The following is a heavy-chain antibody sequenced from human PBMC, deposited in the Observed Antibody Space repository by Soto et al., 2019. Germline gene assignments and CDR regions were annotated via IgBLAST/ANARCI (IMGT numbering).Heavy chain of an antibody. CDR3: ARRCVCCYVSGTGTHPHAMDV. CDR1: GYTFTGYY. V-gene: IGHV1-2*02. Sequence: ASVKVSGKASGYTFTGYYMHWVRQAPGQGLEWMGWINPNSGGTNYAQKFQGRVTMTRDTSISTAYMELSRLRSDDTAVYYSARRCVCCYVSGTGTHPHAMDVWGQGTRMTVS. J-gene: IGHJ6*02. D-gene: IGHD3-10*01. CDR2: INPNSGGT.